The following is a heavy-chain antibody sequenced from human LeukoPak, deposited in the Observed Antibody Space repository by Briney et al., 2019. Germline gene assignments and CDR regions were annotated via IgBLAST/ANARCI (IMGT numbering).Heavy chain of an antibody. CDR1: GFTFSSYS. D-gene: IGHD3-9*01. CDR2: IKSKTDGGTT. V-gene: IGHV3-15*01. Sequence: GGSLRLSCAASGFTFSSYSMNWVRQAPGKGLEWVGRIKSKTDGGTTDYAAPVKGRFTISRDDSKNTLYLQMNSLKTEDTAVYYCTTERSRDILTGYYSWVDYWGQGTLVTVSS. CDR3: TTERSRDILTGYYSWVDY. J-gene: IGHJ4*02.